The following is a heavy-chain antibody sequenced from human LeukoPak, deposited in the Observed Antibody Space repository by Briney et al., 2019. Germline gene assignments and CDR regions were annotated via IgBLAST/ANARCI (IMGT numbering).Heavy chain of an antibody. V-gene: IGHV1-69*13. D-gene: IGHD3-10*01. CDR1: GGIFSNYA. Sequence: SVKVSCKASGGIFSNYALNWVRQAPGQGLEWMGGIIPIFGTANYAQKFQGRVTITADESTSTAYMELSSLRSEDTAVYYCARDTYGSGSYYANYWGQGTLVTVSS. CDR2: IIPIFGTA. CDR3: ARDTYGSGSYYANY. J-gene: IGHJ4*02.